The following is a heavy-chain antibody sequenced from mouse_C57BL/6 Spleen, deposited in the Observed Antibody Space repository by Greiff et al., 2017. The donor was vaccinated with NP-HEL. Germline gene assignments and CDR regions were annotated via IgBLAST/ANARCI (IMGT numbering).Heavy chain of an antibody. Sequence: EVMLVESGGGLVQPGGSLKLSCAASGFTFSDYYMYWVRQTPEKRLEWVAYISNGGGSTYYPDTVKGRFTISRDNAKNTLYLQMSRLKSEDTAMYYCARRDGYYGVDYWGQGTSVTVSS. J-gene: IGHJ4*01. D-gene: IGHD2-3*01. V-gene: IGHV5-12*01. CDR2: ISNGGGST. CDR1: GFTFSDYY. CDR3: ARRDGYYGVDY.